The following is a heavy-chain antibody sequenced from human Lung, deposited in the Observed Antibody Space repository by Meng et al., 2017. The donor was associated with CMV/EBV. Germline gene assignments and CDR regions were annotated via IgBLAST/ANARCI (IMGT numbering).Heavy chain of an antibody. CDR2: IIPILGIA. Sequence: SVXVSXKASGDTFRSHAISWVRQAPGQGLEWMGGIIPILGIATYAQKFQGRVAIAADKSTTTAYMELSRLRSEDTAVYFCARALYYYDSSGYYPYVDYWXQGTLVTVSS. CDR3: ARALYYYDSSGYYPYVDY. J-gene: IGHJ4*02. V-gene: IGHV1-69*10. D-gene: IGHD3-22*01. CDR1: GDTFRSHA.